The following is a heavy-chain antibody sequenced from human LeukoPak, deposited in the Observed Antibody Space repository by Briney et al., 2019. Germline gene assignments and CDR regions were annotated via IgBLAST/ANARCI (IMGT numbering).Heavy chain of an antibody. Sequence: PSETLSLTCTVSGYSIGSGYYWGWIRQPPGKGLEWIGSIYHSGSTYYNPSLKSRVTISVDTSKNQFSLKLSSVTAADTAVYYCARELRFVVVLFDYWGQGTLVTVSS. J-gene: IGHJ4*02. CDR3: ARELRFVVVLFDY. D-gene: IGHD2-15*01. V-gene: IGHV4-38-2*02. CDR1: GYSIGSGYY. CDR2: IYHSGST.